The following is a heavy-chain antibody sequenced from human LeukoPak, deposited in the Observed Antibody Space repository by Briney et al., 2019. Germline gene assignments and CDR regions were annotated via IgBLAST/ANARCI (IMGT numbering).Heavy chain of an antibody. Sequence: SETLSLTCTVSGDSFSYFYWSWIRQPPGKGLEWIGYIYNSGSTSYNPSLKSRVTISLDTSQNQFSLKLSSLTAADTAVYYCARERSSGYYEYWYFDLWGRGTLVTVSS. CDR2: IYNSGST. D-gene: IGHD3-22*01. CDR1: GDSFSYFY. CDR3: ARERSSGYYEYWYFDL. J-gene: IGHJ2*01. V-gene: IGHV4-59*01.